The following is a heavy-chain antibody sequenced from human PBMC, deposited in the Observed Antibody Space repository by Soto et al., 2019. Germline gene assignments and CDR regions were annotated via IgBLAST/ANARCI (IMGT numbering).Heavy chain of an antibody. V-gene: IGHV3-30*18. CDR2: ISYDGSNK. J-gene: IGHJ4*02. Sequence: PGGSLRLSCAASGFTFSSYGMHLVRQSPGKGLEWVAVISYDGSNKYYADSVKGRFTISRDNSKKTLYLQMNSLRAEDTAVYYCAKGDFWSGYSLLGYFDYWGQGTWVTL. CDR3: AKGDFWSGYSLLGYFDY. D-gene: IGHD3-3*01. CDR1: GFTFSSYG.